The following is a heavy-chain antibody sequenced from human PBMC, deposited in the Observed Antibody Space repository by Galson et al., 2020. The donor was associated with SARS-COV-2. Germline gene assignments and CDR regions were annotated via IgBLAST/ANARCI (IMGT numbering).Heavy chain of an antibody. CDR2: INPSGGST. V-gene: IGHV1-46*01. J-gene: IGHJ4*02. Sequence: TSYYMHWVRQAPGQGLEWMGIINPSGGSTSYSQKFQGRVTMTRDTSTSTVYMELSSLRSEDTAVYYCARDGTVSAAGSFDYWGQGTLVTVSS. D-gene: IGHD6-13*01. CDR3: ARDGTVSAAGSFDY. CDR1: TSYY.